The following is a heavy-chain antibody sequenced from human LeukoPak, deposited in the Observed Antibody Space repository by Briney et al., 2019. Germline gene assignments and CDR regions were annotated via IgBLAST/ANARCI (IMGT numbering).Heavy chain of an antibody. CDR3: TSALNLVLGELLGY. CDR2: IKPKTDDGTT. Sequence: GSLRLSCAASGFIFSKAWMAWVRQAPGKGLEWVGHIKPKTDDGTTDYAAPVKGRFTTSRDDSKSTLYLQMNSLNTEDTAVYFCTSALNLVLGELLGYWGQGTLVTVSS. CDR1: GFIFSKAW. J-gene: IGHJ4*02. V-gene: IGHV3-15*01. D-gene: IGHD3-16*01.